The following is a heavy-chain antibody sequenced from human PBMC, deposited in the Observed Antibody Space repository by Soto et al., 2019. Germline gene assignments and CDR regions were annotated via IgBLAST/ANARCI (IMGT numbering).Heavy chain of an antibody. V-gene: IGHV4-34*01. J-gene: IGHJ1*01. CDR2: INHSGST. Sequence: QVQLQQWGAGLLKPSETLSLTCAVSGGSFSGYSWSWIRQPPGKGLEWIAEINHSGSTNYNPSLQSRVSISVDTSKSQFSLQLSSVTAADTAVYYCARGLPRSISWYRYFQHWGQGTLVTVSS. CDR1: GGSFSGYS. CDR3: ARGLPRSISWYRYFQH. D-gene: IGHD6-13*01.